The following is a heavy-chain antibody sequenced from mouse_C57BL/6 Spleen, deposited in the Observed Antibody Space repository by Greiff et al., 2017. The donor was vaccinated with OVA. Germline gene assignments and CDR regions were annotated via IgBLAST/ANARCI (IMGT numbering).Heavy chain of an antibody. CDR2: INPSNGGT. D-gene: IGHD1-1*01. CDR1: GYTFTSYW. J-gene: IGHJ2*01. Sequence: QVQLKQPGTELVKPGASVKLSCKASGYTFTSYWMHWVKQRPGQGLEWIGNINPSNGGTNYNEKFKSKATLTVDKSSSTAYMQLSSLTSDDSAVYYCARSYYYGSSPFYFDYWGQGTTLTVSS. V-gene: IGHV1-53*01. CDR3: ARSYYYGSSPFYFDY.